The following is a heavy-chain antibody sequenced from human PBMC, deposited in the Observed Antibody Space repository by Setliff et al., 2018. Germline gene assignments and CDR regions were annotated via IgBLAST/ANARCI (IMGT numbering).Heavy chain of an antibody. J-gene: IGHJ4*02. Sequence: SSETLSLTCTVSGGSISSYYWSWIRQPAGKGLEWIGHIYIGGSTYYNPSLKSRVSISVDTSKNQFSLKLSSVTAADTAVYYCARESRYYYDNLGTLDYWGQGTLVTVSS. CDR1: GGSISSYY. D-gene: IGHD3-22*01. CDR3: ARESRYYYDNLGTLDY. V-gene: IGHV4-4*07. CDR2: IYIGGST.